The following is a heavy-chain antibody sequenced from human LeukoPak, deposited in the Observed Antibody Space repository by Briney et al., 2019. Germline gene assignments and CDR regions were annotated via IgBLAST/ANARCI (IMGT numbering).Heavy chain of an antibody. D-gene: IGHD3-16*01. CDR2: ISYDGSNK. Sequence: GGSLRLSCAASGFTFSSYAMHWVRQAPGKGLEWVAVISYDGSNKYYADSVKGRFTISRDNSKNTLYLQMNSLRAEDTAVHYCARELYAYFDYWGQGTLVTVSS. CDR1: GFTFSSYA. V-gene: IGHV3-30*04. J-gene: IGHJ4*02. CDR3: ARELYAYFDY.